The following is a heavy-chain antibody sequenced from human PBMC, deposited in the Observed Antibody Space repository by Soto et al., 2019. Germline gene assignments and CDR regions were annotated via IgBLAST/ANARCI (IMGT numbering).Heavy chain of an antibody. J-gene: IGHJ1*01. CDR3: ARVTDYYDSIGYSREYFQH. CDR1: GYTFTNNA. Sequence: QVQLVQSGAEVKKPGASVKVSCTASGYTFTNNAIHWVRQAPGQSLEWLGWINAGNGNTRYSQKFQGRVTITRDTSASIVYMELSNLRSEDTAVYYCARVTDYYDSIGYSREYFQHWGQGTLVTVSS. V-gene: IGHV1-3*01. D-gene: IGHD3-22*01. CDR2: INAGNGNT.